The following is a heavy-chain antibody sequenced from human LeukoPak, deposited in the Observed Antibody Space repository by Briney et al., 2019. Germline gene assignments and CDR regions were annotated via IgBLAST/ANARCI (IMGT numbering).Heavy chain of an antibody. D-gene: IGHD2-2*01. J-gene: IGHJ6*03. CDR1: GGSISSYY. CDR2: IYTSGST. V-gene: IGHV4-4*07. CDR3: ARTRIDGVPPYYYMDV. Sequence: SETLSLTCTVSGGSISSYYWSWIRQPAGKGLEWIGRIYTSGSTNYNPSLKSRVTMSVDTSKNQFSLKLSSVTAADTAVYYCARTRIDGVPPYYYMDVWGKGTTVTVSS.